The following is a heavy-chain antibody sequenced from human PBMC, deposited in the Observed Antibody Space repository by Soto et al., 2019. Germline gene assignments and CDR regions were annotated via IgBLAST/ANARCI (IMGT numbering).Heavy chain of an antibody. CDR1: GDSISRNGYF. CDR2: IYYDGRS. D-gene: IGHD3-10*01. CDR3: ARGTMLRGPGYYYAMDV. Sequence: TLSLTCSVSGDSISRNGYFWTWIRQHPGKGLEWIGYIYYDGRSYYTPSLKSRVIISVDTSKNQFSLNLTAVTAADTAVYYCARGTMLRGPGYYYAMDVWGQGTTVTVSS. V-gene: IGHV4-31*03. J-gene: IGHJ6*02.